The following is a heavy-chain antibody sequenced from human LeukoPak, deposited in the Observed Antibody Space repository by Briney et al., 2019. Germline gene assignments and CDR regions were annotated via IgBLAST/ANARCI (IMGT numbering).Heavy chain of an antibody. CDR2: ISFDGSTK. J-gene: IGHJ1*01. Sequence: GGSLRLSCAASGFTFSSSGMHGVRQAPGKGLEWVAVISFDGSTKYYEDFVKGRFTISRDKSKNTLYLQMNSLRPEDTAVYYCAKDSNGSGSYGYFQHWGQGTLVTVSS. D-gene: IGHD3-10*01. CDR3: AKDSNGSGSYGYFQH. CDR1: GFTFSSSG. V-gene: IGHV3-30*18.